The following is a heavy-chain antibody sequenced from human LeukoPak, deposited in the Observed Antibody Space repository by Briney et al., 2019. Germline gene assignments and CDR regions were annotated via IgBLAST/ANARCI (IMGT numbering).Heavy chain of an antibody. J-gene: IGHJ4*02. CDR1: GFTFSSHA. Sequence: GGSLRLSCVGSGFTFSSHAMSWVRQAPEKGLEWVSGIYESGQTTHYADSVKGRFSISRDNSKNTLYLQMDGLRGEDTAIYYCAKDYRIGYSDHFDYWGQGALVTISS. V-gene: IGHV3-23*01. D-gene: IGHD2-21*01. CDR3: AKDYRIGYSDHFDY. CDR2: IYESGQTT.